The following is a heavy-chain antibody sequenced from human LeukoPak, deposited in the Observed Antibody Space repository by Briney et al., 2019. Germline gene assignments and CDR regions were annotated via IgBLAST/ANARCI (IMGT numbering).Heavy chain of an antibody. J-gene: IGHJ3*02. Sequence: ASVKVSCKASGYTFTSYDINWVRQATGQGLEWMGWMNPNSGNTGYAQKFQGRVTMTRNTSISTAYMELSSLRAEDTAVYYCASNTHGSGSYYPHAFDIWGQGTMVTVSS. V-gene: IGHV1-8*01. D-gene: IGHD3-10*01. CDR1: GYTFTSYD. CDR2: MNPNSGNT. CDR3: ASNTHGSGSYYPHAFDI.